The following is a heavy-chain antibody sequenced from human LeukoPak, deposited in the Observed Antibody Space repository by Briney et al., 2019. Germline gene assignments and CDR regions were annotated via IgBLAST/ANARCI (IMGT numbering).Heavy chain of an antibody. D-gene: IGHD4-23*01. J-gene: IGHJ5*02. CDR1: GGSFSGYY. V-gene: IGHV4-34*01. CDR3: ARNPDYGGNP. CDR2: INHSGST. Sequence: PSETLSLTCAVYGGSFSGYYWSWIRQPPGKGLEWIGEINHSGSTNYNPSLKSRVTISVETSKNQFSLKLSSVTAADTAVYYCARNPDYGGNPWGQGTLVTVSS.